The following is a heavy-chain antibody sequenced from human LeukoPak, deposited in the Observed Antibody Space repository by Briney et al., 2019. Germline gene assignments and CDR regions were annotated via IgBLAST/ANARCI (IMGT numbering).Heavy chain of an antibody. CDR1: GFTFRNSV. CDR2: ISGSGGSI. V-gene: IGHV3-23*01. D-gene: IGHD3-3*01. CDR3: SKEVHDFTDYYMXV. Sequence: RGSLRLSCAASGFTFRNSVMTWVRQAPGKGLEWVSGISGSGGSIYSADSVKARFTISRDNTTTTLYLQMNSLRAEDTAIYYLSKEVHDFTDYYMXVWGKGTTVTVSS. J-gene: IGHJ6*03.